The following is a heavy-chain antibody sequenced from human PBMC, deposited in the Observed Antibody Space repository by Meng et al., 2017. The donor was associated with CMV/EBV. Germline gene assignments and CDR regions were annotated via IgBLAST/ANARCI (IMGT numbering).Heavy chain of an antibody. CDR3: ARHQRIYYYDSSGLFPAVDY. Sequence: SSNYMSWVRPAPGKGLEWVSVIYSGGSTYYADSVKGRFTISRDNSKNTLYLQMNSLRAEDTAVYYCARHQRIYYYDSSGLFPAVDYWGQGTLVTVSS. CDR1: SSNY. D-gene: IGHD3-22*01. J-gene: IGHJ4*02. V-gene: IGHV3-53*01. CDR2: IYSGGST.